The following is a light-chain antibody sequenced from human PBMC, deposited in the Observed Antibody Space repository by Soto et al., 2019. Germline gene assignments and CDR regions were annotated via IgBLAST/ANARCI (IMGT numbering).Light chain of an antibody. CDR2: EVY. J-gene: IGLJ1*01. CDR1: SSDVGGYNY. CDR3: SSYVGTNSYV. Sequence: QSVLTQPPSASGSPGQSVTISCTGTSSDVGGYNYVSWYQHHPGKAPKLIIYEVYKRPSGVPDRFSGSKSGNKAALTVSGLQAEDEADYYCSSYVGTNSYVFGTGTKLTVL. V-gene: IGLV2-8*01.